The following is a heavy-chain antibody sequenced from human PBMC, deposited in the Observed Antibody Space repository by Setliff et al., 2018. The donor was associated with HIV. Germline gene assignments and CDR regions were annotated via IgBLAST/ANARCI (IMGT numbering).Heavy chain of an antibody. CDR3: ARGQGAFPAPHYMDV. D-gene: IGHD3-16*01. V-gene: IGHV4-61*09. CDR2: IYTSGTT. Sequence: SETLSLTCTVSGGSISSGSYYWSWIRQPAGKGLEWIGHIYTSGTTNYNPSLKSRVTISLDTSKTQFSLKLASVTAADTAVYYCARGQGAFPAPHYMDVWAKGTTVTVSS. CDR1: GGSISSGSYY. J-gene: IGHJ6*03.